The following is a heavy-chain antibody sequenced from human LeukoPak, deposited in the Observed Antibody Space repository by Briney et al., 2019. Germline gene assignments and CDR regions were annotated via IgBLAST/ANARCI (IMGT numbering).Heavy chain of an antibody. Sequence: SETLSLTCTVSGGSISSYYWSWIRQPPGKGLEWIGEINHSGSTNYNPSLKSRVTISVDTSKNQFSLKLSSVTAADTAVYYCARDVLRYFDWLSLSDAFDIWGQGTMVTVSS. J-gene: IGHJ3*02. V-gene: IGHV4-34*01. CDR2: INHSGST. D-gene: IGHD3-9*01. CDR1: GGSISSYY. CDR3: ARDVLRYFDWLSLSDAFDI.